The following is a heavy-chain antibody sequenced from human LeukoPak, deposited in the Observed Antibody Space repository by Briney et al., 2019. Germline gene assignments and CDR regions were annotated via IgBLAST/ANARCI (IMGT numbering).Heavy chain of an antibody. CDR3: ARPPLYTSSWFDY. J-gene: IGHJ4*02. D-gene: IGHD6-13*01. CDR1: GYNFISYW. CDR2: IYPGDSDT. V-gene: IGHV5-51*01. Sequence: KPGESRKISCKGSGYNFISYWIGWVRQMPGKGLEWMGIIYPGDSDTRYSPSFQGQVTISAVKSISTAYLQWNSLKASDTAMYYCARPPLYTSSWFDYWGQGTLVTLYS.